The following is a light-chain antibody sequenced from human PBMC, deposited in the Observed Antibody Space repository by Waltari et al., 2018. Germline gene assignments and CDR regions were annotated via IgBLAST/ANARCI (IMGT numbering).Light chain of an antibody. Sequence: QSALTQPASVSGSPGQSITIPCTGTSSDIGAYTFVSWYQQHPAKAPKFMIYDVSYRPSGVSSRFSGSKSGNTASLTISGLQIEDEADYYCCSYRTPDTLVFGTGTKVTVL. CDR3: CSYRTPDTLV. CDR1: SSDIGAYTF. J-gene: IGLJ1*01. V-gene: IGLV2-14*03. CDR2: DVS.